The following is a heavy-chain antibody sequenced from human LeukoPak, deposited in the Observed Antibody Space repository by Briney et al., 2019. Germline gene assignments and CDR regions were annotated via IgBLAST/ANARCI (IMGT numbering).Heavy chain of an antibody. D-gene: IGHD3-10*01. CDR3: ARDGMGGSGSYYSRQYYYYYYMDV. V-gene: IGHV4-34*01. CDR1: GGSFSGYY. Sequence: SETLSLTCAVYGGSFSGYYWSWIRQPPGKGLEWIGEINHSGSTNYNPSLKSRVTISVDTSKNQFSLKLSSVTAADTAVYYYARDGMGGSGSYYSRQYYYYYYMDVWGKGTTVTVSS. J-gene: IGHJ6*03. CDR2: INHSGST.